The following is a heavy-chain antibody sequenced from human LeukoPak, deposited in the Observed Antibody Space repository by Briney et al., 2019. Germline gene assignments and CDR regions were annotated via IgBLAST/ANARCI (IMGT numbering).Heavy chain of an antibody. Sequence: PGGSLRLSCAASGFTFSSYAMSWVRQAPGKGLEWVSAISGSGGSTYYADSVKGRFTISRDNSKNTLYLQMNSLRAEDTAVYYCAKDLVGQLFRSTSSYYYMDVWGKGTTVTVSS. D-gene: IGHD2-2*01. CDR1: GFTFSSYA. V-gene: IGHV3-23*01. CDR2: ISGSGGST. CDR3: AKDLVGQLFRSTSSYYYMDV. J-gene: IGHJ6*03.